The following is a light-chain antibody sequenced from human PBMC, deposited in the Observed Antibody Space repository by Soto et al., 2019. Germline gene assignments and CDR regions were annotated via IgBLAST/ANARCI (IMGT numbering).Light chain of an antibody. CDR2: EVS. CDR1: SSDVGGYNY. J-gene: IGLJ3*02. Sequence: QSALTQPPSASGSPGQSVTISCTGTSSDVGGYNYVSWYQQHPGKAPKLMIYEVSKRPSGVPDRFSGSKSGTTASLTVSGLQAEDESYYYCCSYAVSDNGVFGGGTKVTVL. V-gene: IGLV2-8*01. CDR3: CSYAVSDNGV.